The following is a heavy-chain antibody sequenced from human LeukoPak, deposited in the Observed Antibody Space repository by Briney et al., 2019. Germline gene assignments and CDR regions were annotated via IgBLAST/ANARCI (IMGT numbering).Heavy chain of an antibody. CDR2: ISGSGGST. J-gene: IGHJ5*02. D-gene: IGHD2-2*02. CDR1: GFTFSNYS. Sequence: GGSLRLSCAASGFTFSNYSMTWVRQAPGKGLEWVSAISGSGGSTHHAHSAKGRSTIYRDNSKNTLFLQVNSLRPEDTAVYYCARGPLSNTTPCYTSGHLDPWGQGTLVTVSS. V-gene: IGHV3-23*01. CDR3: ARGPLSNTTPCYTSGHLDP.